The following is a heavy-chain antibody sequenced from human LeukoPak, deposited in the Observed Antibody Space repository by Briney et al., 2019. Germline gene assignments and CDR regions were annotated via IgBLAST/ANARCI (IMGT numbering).Heavy chain of an antibody. CDR2: ISWNSGSI. J-gene: IGHJ6*02. CDR1: GFTFDDYA. V-gene: IGHV3-9*01. CDR3: AKATPGVMDV. Sequence: GGSLRLSCAASGFTFDDYAMHWVRQAPGKGLEWVSGISWNSGSIGYADSVKGRFTISRDNAKNSLYLQMNSLRAEDTALYYCAKATPGVMDVWGQGTTVTVSS. D-gene: IGHD3-10*01.